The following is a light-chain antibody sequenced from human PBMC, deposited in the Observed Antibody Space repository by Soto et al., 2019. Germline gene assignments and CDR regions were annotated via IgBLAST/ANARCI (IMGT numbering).Light chain of an antibody. CDR1: QSVRTT. CDR3: QQYTDWPTT. CDR2: GAS. V-gene: IGKV3-15*01. J-gene: IGKJ1*01. Sequence: EIVMRQSPATLSVSPGQRATLSCRASQSVRTTVAWYHQRPGQAPRLLIYGASTRATGVPDRFSGGGSGTDFTLTVTNLQSEDFGIYYCQQYTDWPTTFGRGTKVEIK.